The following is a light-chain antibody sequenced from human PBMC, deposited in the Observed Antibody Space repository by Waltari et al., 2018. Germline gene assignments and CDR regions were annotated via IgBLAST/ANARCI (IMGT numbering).Light chain of an antibody. CDR1: QSISSY. V-gene: IGKV1-5*03. J-gene: IGKJ1*01. CDR3: QQYNSYSWT. CDR2: KAS. Sequence: DIQMTQSPSTLSASVGDRVTITCRASQSISSYLAWYQQKTGKAPKLLIYKASSLESGVPSRFSGSGSGTEFTLTISSLQPDDFATYYCQQYNSYSWTFGQGTKVEIK.